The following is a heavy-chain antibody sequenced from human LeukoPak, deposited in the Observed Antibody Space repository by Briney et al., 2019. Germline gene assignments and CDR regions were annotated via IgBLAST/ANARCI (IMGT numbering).Heavy chain of an antibody. J-gene: IGHJ3*02. CDR3: ARGLTRFTRSACDI. CDR1: GFNFGSYS. V-gene: IGHV3-7*01. D-gene: IGHD3-10*01. CDR2: IKQDGSEK. Sequence: PGGSLRLSCAASGFNFGSYSMTWVRQAPGKGLEWVANIKQDGSEKYYVDSVKGRFTISRDNAKNSLYLQMNSLRAEDTAVYYCARGLTRFTRSACDIWGQGTMVTVSS.